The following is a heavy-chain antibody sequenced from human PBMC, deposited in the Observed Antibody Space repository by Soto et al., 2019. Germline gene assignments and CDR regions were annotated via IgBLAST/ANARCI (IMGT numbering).Heavy chain of an antibody. CDR1: GFTFSSYA. V-gene: IGHV3-23*01. CDR3: ARDQYSSTWYIYPIDY. CDR2: ISGSGGST. Sequence: VQLLESGGDLVQPGGSLRLSCAASGFTFSSYAMSWVRQAPGKGLEWVLGISGSGGSTFYADSVKGRFTISRDNSKNTLFLQMNRLRAEDTAVYYCARDQYSSTWYIYPIDYWGQGTLVTVSS. J-gene: IGHJ4*02. D-gene: IGHD6-13*01.